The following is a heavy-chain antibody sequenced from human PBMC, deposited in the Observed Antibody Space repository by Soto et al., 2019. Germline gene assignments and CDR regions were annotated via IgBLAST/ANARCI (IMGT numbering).Heavy chain of an antibody. J-gene: IGHJ4*02. Sequence: RSLTCAVSGGAISSSTWWSWVRQPPGKGLEWIGEIYHDGSTNYNPSLKSRVTVSLDKSKNHFSLKLSSVTAADTAVYYCARAYSYGLFDSWGQGTLVTVSS. V-gene: IGHV4-4*02. CDR2: IYHDGST. CDR3: ARAYSYGLFDS. D-gene: IGHD5-18*01. CDR1: GGAISSSTW.